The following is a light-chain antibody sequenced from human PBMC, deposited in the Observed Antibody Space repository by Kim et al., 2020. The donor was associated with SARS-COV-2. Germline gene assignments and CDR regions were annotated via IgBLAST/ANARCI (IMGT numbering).Light chain of an antibody. CDR3: QQRSSWPIT. Sequence: LSPGERATLSCRASQSISSYLAWYQQKPGQAPRLLIYDASNRATGIPAKFSGSGSGTDFTLTISSLEPEDFALYYCQQRSSWPITFGQGTRLEIK. CDR2: DAS. V-gene: IGKV3-11*01. CDR1: QSISSY. J-gene: IGKJ5*01.